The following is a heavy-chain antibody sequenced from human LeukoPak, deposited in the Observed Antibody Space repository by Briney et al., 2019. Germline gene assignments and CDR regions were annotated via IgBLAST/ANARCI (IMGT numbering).Heavy chain of an antibody. Sequence: GGSLRLSCAASGFTFSSYAMHWVRQAPGKGLEWVAVISYDGSNKYYADSVKGRFTISRDNSKNTLYLQMNSLRAEDTAVYYCAGGGTSLHYWGQGTLVTVSS. V-gene: IGHV3-30-3*01. CDR1: GFTFSSYA. CDR3: AGGGTSLHY. D-gene: IGHD3-16*01. CDR2: ISYDGSNK. J-gene: IGHJ4*02.